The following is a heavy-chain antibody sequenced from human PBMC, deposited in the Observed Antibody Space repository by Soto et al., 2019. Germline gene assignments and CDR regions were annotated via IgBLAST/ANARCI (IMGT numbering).Heavy chain of an antibody. D-gene: IGHD3-3*01. CDR2: ISGSGGST. V-gene: IGHV3-23*01. J-gene: IGHJ6*03. CDR1: GFTFSSYA. CDR3: AKDSGLEWLLEAYYYYMDV. Sequence: GGSLRLSCAASGFTFSSYAMSWVRQAPGKGLEWVSAISGSGGSTYYADSVKGRFTISRDNSKNTLYLQMNSLRAEDTAVYYCAKDSGLEWLLEAYYYYMDVWGKGTTVTVSS.